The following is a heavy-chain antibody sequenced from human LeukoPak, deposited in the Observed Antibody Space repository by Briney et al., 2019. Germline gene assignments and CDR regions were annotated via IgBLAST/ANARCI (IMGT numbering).Heavy chain of an antibody. V-gene: IGHV4-61*02. CDR2: IYTSGGT. CDR3: ASSGYSYGYYFDY. J-gene: IGHJ4*02. CDR1: GGSISSGSYY. D-gene: IGHD5-18*01. Sequence: SQTLSLTCTVSGGSISSGSYYWSWIRQPGGKGLEWIVRIYTSGGTNYNPSLKSRVTISVDTSKNQFSLKLSSVTAADTAVYYCASSGYSYGYYFDYWGQGTLVTVSS.